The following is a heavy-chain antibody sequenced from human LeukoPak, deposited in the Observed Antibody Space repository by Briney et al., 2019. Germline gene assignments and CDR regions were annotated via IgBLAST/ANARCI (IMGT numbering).Heavy chain of an antibody. Sequence: GGSLRLSCETSGFAAGFTFSASYMTWLRQAPGMGLEWVAEIGPDGSGPVYVDSVKGRFTISRDNAKNSLYLQMNSLRAEDTALYYCAKDIGYSGYDYWGQGTLVTVSS. J-gene: IGHJ4*02. CDR2: IGPDGSGP. V-gene: IGHV3-7*03. D-gene: IGHD5-12*01. CDR1: GFAAGFTFSASY. CDR3: AKDIGYSGYDY.